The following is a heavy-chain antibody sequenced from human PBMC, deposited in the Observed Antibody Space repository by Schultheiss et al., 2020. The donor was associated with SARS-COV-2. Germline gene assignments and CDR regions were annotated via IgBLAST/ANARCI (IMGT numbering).Heavy chain of an antibody. J-gene: IGHJ4*02. V-gene: IGHV3-30*03. CDR3: ARDLVLFGVTRGGIDY. Sequence: GGSLRLSCAASGFTFSNAWMSWVRQAPGKGLEWVAVISYDGSNKYYADSVKGRFTISRDNSKNTLYLQMNSLRAEDTAVYYCARDLVLFGVTRGGIDYWGQGTLVTVSS. CDR2: ISYDGSNK. D-gene: IGHD3-3*01. CDR1: GFTFSNAW.